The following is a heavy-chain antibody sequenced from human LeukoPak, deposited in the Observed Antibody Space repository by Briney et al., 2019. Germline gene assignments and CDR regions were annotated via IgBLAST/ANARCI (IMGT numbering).Heavy chain of an antibody. CDR2: ISGSSGII. D-gene: IGHD3-10*01. Sequence: GGSLRPSCAASGFTFNTYTMNWVRQAPGKGLEWVSYISGSSGIIDYADSVRGRFTISRDNSKSTVYLEMNSLRAEDTAVYFCVKDRYGSFDPWGQGTLVTVSS. CDR1: GFTFNTYT. J-gene: IGHJ5*02. CDR3: VKDRYGSFDP. V-gene: IGHV3-48*01.